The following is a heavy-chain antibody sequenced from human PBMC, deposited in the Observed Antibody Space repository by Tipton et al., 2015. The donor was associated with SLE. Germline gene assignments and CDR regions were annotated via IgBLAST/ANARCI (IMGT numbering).Heavy chain of an antibody. V-gene: IGHV4-61*03. J-gene: IGHJ6*02. CDR3: ARWARSFLNSYGFDV. CDR2: MYYSGST. Sequence: TLSLTCTVSGDSISSGNYYWSWIRQRPGKGLEWIAYMYYSGSTNYNPSLKSRVTISVDTSKNHFSLNLQSVTAADSALYYCARWARSFLNSYGFDVWGQGTTVTVSS. CDR1: GDSISSGNYY.